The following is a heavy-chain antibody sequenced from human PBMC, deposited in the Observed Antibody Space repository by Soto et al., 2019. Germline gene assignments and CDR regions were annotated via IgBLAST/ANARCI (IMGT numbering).Heavy chain of an antibody. Sequence: EVQLVESGGGLLQPGGSLRLSCAASGFTFSSSWMSWVRQAPGKGPEWVANIWRDGSQKNYVDSVKGRCTISRDNPKNSLYLQINSLRVEDTAVYYCARGSTSFDSWGQGTLVTVSS. CDR1: GFTFSSSW. CDR3: ARGSTSFDS. V-gene: IGHV3-7*01. J-gene: IGHJ4*02. CDR2: IWRDGSQK. D-gene: IGHD2-2*01.